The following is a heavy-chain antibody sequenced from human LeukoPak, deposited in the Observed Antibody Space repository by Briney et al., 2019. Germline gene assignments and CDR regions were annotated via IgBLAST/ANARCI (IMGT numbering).Heavy chain of an antibody. Sequence: GGSLRLSCAASGFTFSSYAMSWVRQAPGKGLEWVSYISSSGSTIYYADSVKGRFTISRDNAKNSLYLQMNSLRAEDTALYYCARSSGLVRGYFDYWGQGTLVTVSS. D-gene: IGHD6-6*01. CDR3: ARSSGLVRGYFDY. CDR2: ISSSGSTI. CDR1: GFTFSSYA. V-gene: IGHV3-48*04. J-gene: IGHJ4*02.